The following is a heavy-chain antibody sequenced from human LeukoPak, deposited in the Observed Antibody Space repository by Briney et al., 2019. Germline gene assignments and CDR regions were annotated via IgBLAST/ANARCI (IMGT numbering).Heavy chain of an antibody. J-gene: IGHJ6*03. CDR3: ARGLGGALYYMDV. Sequence: SETLSLTCTVSGGSISSFYWSWVRQSAGKGLEWIGRVDTGGDTHYNPSLGSRVTMSLDTSKKQFSLNLSSVTVADTAVYYCARGLGGALYYMDVWGKGTTVTVSS. CDR1: GGSISSFY. V-gene: IGHV4-4*07. D-gene: IGHD3-16*01. CDR2: VDTGGDT.